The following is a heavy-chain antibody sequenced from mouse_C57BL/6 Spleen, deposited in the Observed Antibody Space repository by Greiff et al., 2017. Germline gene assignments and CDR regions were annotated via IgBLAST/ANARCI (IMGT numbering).Heavy chain of an antibody. D-gene: IGHD2-3*01. CDR3: ARDRWVDD. Sequence: EVQVVESGGGLVKPGGSLKLSCAASGFTFSSYAMSWVRQTPEKRLEWVATISDGGSYTYYPDNVKGRFTISRDNAKNNLYLQMSHLKSEDTAMYYCARDRWVDDWGQGTTLTVSS. V-gene: IGHV5-4*01. CDR1: GFTFSSYA. CDR2: ISDGGSYT. J-gene: IGHJ2*01.